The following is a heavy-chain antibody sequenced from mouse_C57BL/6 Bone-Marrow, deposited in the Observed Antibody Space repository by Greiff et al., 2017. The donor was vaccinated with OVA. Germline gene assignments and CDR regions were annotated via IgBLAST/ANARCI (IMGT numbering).Heavy chain of an antibody. CDR2: ISYDGSN. V-gene: IGHV3-6*01. Sequence: EVHLVESGPGLVKPSQSLSLTCSVTGYSITSGYYWNWIRQFPGNKLEWMGYISYDGSNNYNPSLKNRISITRDTSKNQFFLKLNSVTTEDTATYYCARETIVTTRYFDVWGTGTTVTVSS. J-gene: IGHJ1*03. D-gene: IGHD2-5*01. CDR1: GYSITSGYY. CDR3: ARETIVTTRYFDV.